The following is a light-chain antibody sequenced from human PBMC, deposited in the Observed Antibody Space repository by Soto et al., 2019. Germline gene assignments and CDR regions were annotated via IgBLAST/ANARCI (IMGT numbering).Light chain of an antibody. V-gene: IGKV3-15*01. CDR1: PTVNSN. CDR2: GAT. Sequence: EIVMTQSRATLSASPGARATLSCRASPTVNSNFAWYQQKPGQAPMLLISGATTTATGIPARFRCSGSGTEFTLTISSRQSEAFAGYFCQHDDDLPPRYTFGQGTKLEIK. J-gene: IGKJ2*01. CDR3: QHDDDLPPRYT.